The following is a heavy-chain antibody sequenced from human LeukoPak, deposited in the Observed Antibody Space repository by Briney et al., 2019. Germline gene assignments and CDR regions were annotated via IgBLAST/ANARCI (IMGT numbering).Heavy chain of an antibody. CDR2: IYPGDSST. CDR3: ARQPLVRDCGGDCEFDY. Sequence: GESLKISFKGSGXSFSNYWIGWVRQMPGKGLEWMGIIYPGDSSTRYSPSFQGQVTISADKSISTAYLQWTSLKASDTAIYYCARQPLVRDCGGDCEFDYWGQGTRVSVSS. CDR1: GXSFSNYW. D-gene: IGHD2-21*02. V-gene: IGHV5-51*01. J-gene: IGHJ4*02.